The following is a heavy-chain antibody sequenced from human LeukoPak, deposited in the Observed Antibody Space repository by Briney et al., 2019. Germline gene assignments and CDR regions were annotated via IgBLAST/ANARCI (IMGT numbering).Heavy chain of an antibody. Sequence: SETLSLTCAVYGGSFSGYYWSWLRQPPGKGLEWIGEINHSGSTNYNPSLKSRVTISVDTSKNQLSLKLSSVTAADTAVYYCARGKQWLVPGTDAFDIWGQGTMVTVSS. V-gene: IGHV4-34*01. J-gene: IGHJ3*02. CDR3: ARGKQWLVPGTDAFDI. CDR2: INHSGST. CDR1: GGSFSGYY. D-gene: IGHD6-19*01.